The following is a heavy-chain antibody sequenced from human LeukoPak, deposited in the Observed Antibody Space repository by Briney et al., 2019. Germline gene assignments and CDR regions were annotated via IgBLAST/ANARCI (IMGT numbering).Heavy chain of an antibody. V-gene: IGHV3-48*04. D-gene: IGHD2-15*01. J-gene: IGHJ4*01. CDR1: GFTFSGYD. CDR3: ASLVVVAATPFDY. Sequence: GGSLRLSCAASGFTFSGYDMSWVRQAPGKGLEWVSYTSSSSSTIYYADSVKSRFTISRDNAKNSLYLQMNSLRAEDTAVYYCASLVVVAATPFDYWGQGTLVTVSS. CDR2: TSSSSSTI.